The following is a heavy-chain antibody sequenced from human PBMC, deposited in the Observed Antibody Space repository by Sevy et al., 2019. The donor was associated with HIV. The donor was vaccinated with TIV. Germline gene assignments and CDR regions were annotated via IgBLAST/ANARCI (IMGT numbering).Heavy chain of an antibody. J-gene: IGHJ6*02. D-gene: IGHD2-2*01. CDR1: GFIFSDFY. Sequence: GGSLRLSCAASGFIFSDFYMSWVRQAPGKGLEWISYISSRGTTIYYADSGKGRFTISRDNAKNSLYLQMNSLTADDTALYYCARDHVVVEPLANYGMDVWGQGTTVTVSS. CDR2: ISSRGTTI. CDR3: ARDHVVVEPLANYGMDV. V-gene: IGHV3-11*01.